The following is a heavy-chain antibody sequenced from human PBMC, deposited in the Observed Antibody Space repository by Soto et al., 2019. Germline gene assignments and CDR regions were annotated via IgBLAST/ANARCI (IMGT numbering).Heavy chain of an antibody. Sequence: QVQLVEYGGGVVQPGRSLRLSCAASGVTFSSYAMHWVRQAPGKGLEWVAVIWSDGSKKYYGDSVKGRFTICRDNSKNTLYLQMNSLTVEDTAVYYCARDEEPWGLGTLVIVSS. CDR3: ARDEEP. CDR2: IWSDGSKK. J-gene: IGHJ1*01. V-gene: IGHV3-33*01. CDR1: GVTFSSYA.